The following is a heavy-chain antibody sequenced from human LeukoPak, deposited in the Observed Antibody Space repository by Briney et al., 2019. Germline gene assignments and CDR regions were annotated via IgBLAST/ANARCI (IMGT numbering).Heavy chain of an antibody. CDR1: GFTFSSYW. CDR3: ARAPYTSGWYRGDNDY. V-gene: IGHV3-74*01. J-gene: IGHJ4*02. D-gene: IGHD6-19*01. CDR2: IKDGGTTT. Sequence: GGSLRLSCAASGFTFSSYWIHWVRHVPGKGLVWVARIKDGGTTTDYADSVKGRFTISRDDAKNTLYLQMNSLRAEDTAVYYCARAPYTSGWYRGDNDYWGQGTLVTVSS.